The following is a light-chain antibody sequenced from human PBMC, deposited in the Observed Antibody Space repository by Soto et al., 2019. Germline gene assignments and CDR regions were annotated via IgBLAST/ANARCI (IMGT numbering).Light chain of an antibody. CDR3: SSFAGSNKHVL. V-gene: IGLV2-14*01. CDR2: EVS. J-gene: IGLJ2*01. Sequence: QSALTQPASVSGSHGQSITISCTGTSSDVGGYNYVSWYQHHPGKAPKLMIYEVSNRPSGVSNRFSGSKSGNTASLTVSGLQAEDEADYFCSSFAGSNKHVLFGGGTKLTVL. CDR1: SSDVGGYNY.